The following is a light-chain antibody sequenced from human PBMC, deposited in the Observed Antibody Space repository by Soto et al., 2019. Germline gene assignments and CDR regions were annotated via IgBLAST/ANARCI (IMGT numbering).Light chain of an antibody. V-gene: IGLV2-8*01. CDR3: CSYAGSYTVV. CDR2: DVS. CDR1: SSDVGAYNY. J-gene: IGLJ2*01. Sequence: QSALTQPPSASGSPGQSVTISCTGTSSDVGAYNYVSWYQQHPGKAPKLMIYDVSKRPSGVPYRFSGSKSGNAASLTVSGLQGEDEADYYCCSYAGSYTVVFGGGTQLTVL.